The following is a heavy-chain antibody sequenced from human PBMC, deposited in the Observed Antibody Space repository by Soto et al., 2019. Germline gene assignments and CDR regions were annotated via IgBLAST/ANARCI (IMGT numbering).Heavy chain of an antibody. CDR1: GFIFNSYS. Sequence: EVQLVESGGGLVQPGGSLRLSCVASGFIFNSYSMNWVRQAPGKGLEWISYINSASTSVFYADSVKGRVTISRDNARNSLYLQMNSLRAEDAAVYYCASSASPDAYWGQGTLVTVSS. D-gene: IGHD1-26*01. CDR3: ASSASPDAY. CDR2: INSASTSV. J-gene: IGHJ4*02. V-gene: IGHV3-48*01.